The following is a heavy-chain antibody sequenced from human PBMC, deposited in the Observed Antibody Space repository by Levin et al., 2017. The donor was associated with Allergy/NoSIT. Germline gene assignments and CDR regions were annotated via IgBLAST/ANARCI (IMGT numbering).Heavy chain of an antibody. Sequence: SETLSLTCSVSGTSIRTYYWSWIRQSPEQGLEWIGNIYHSGDSSYNPSLKSRVTMSIDTSKNQFSLTLTSVVAADTAVYYCARHLGSAWSNWFHPWGQGTQVTVSS. CDR3: ARHLGSAWSNWFHP. CDR2: IYHSGDS. J-gene: IGHJ5*02. V-gene: IGHV4-59*08. CDR1: GTSIRTYY. D-gene: IGHD6-25*01.